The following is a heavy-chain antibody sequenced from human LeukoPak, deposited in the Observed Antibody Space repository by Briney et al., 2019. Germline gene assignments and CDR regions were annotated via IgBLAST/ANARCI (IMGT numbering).Heavy chain of an antibody. CDR1: GSSFTSYW. D-gene: IGHD3-10*01. Sequence: GGSLQISCKGSGSSFTSYWIGWARQMPGKGLEWMGIIYPGDSDTRYSPSFQGQVTISADKSINTAYLQWSSLKASDTGMYYCARGRFGDSARRGNRYYMDVWGKGTTVTISS. CDR3: ARGRFGDSARRGNRYYMDV. V-gene: IGHV5-51*01. CDR2: IYPGDSDT. J-gene: IGHJ6*03.